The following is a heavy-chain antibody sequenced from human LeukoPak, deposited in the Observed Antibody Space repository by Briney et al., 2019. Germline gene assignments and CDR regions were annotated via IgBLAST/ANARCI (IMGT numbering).Heavy chain of an antibody. CDR1: GFTVSSNY. V-gene: IGHV3-66*01. D-gene: IGHD3-22*01. J-gene: IGHJ4*02. CDR3: ARGMIVGYYYFDY. CDR2: IYSGGST. Sequence: GGSLRLSCAASGFTVSSNYMSWVRQAPGKGLEWVSVIYSGGSTYYADSVKGRFTISRDNSKNTLHLQMNSLRAEDTAVYYCARGMIVGYYYFDYWGQGTLVTVSS.